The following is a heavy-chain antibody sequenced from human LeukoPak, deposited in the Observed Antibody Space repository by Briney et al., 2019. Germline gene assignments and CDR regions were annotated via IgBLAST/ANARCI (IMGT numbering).Heavy chain of an antibody. J-gene: IGHJ4*02. D-gene: IGHD6-13*01. Sequence: ASVKVSCKVSGYTLTELSMHRVRQAPGKGLEWMGGFDPEDGETIYAQKFQGRVTMTEDTSTDTAYMELSSLRSEDTAVYYCATTGPYSSSLDFDYWGQGTLVTVSS. CDR2: FDPEDGET. CDR3: ATTGPYSSSLDFDY. V-gene: IGHV1-24*01. CDR1: GYTLTELS.